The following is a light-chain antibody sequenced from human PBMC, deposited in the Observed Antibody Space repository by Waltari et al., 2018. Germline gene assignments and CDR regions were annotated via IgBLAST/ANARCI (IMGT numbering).Light chain of an antibody. J-gene: IGLJ3*02. Sequence: QSVLTQPPSVSGAPSQSVTISCTGTSSNIGAGFDVHWYQQLPGGAPKLLNYAYSNRPSGVPARFYCSSSGTSASLAINGIQSEDEADYYCQSYDSRQTAVFGGGTKLTVL. V-gene: IGLV1-40*01. CDR3: QSYDSRQTAV. CDR2: AYS. CDR1: SSNIGAGFD.